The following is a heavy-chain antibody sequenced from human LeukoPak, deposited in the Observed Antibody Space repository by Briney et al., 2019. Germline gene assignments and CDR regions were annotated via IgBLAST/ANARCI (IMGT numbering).Heavy chain of an antibody. Sequence: PSETLSLTCTVSGGSISSYYWRWIRQPAGKGLEWIGRIYTSGSTNYNPSLKSRVTMSVDTSKNQFSLKLSSVTAADTAVYYCARDFAYCGGDCYSFYYYYMDVWGKGTTVTVSS. CDR2: IYTSGST. V-gene: IGHV4-4*07. CDR1: GGSISSYY. D-gene: IGHD2-21*01. CDR3: ARDFAYCGGDCYSFYYYYMDV. J-gene: IGHJ6*03.